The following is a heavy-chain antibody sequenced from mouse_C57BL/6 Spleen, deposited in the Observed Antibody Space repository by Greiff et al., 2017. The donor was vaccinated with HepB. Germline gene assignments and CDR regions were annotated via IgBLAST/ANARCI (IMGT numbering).Heavy chain of an antibody. Sequence: QVQLKESGPELVKPGASVKISCKASGYAFSSSWMNWVKQRPGKGLEWIGRIYPGDGDTNYNGKFKGKATLTADKSSSTAYMQLSSLTSEDSAVYFCARGNYYYGSSYGAMDYWGQGTSVTVSS. CDR3: ARGNYYYGSSYGAMDY. D-gene: IGHD1-1*01. CDR1: GYAFSSSW. CDR2: IYPGDGDT. V-gene: IGHV1-82*01. J-gene: IGHJ4*01.